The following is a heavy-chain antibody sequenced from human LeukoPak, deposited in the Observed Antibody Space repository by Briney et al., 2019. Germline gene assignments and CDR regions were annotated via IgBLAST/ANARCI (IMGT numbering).Heavy chain of an antibody. V-gene: IGHV5-51*01. CDR3: ATPMVRGGLRGAFDI. Sequence: GESLKISCKGSGYSFTSYWIGWVRQMPGKGLEWMGIIYPGDSDTRYGPSFQGQVTISADKSISTAYLQWSSLKASGTAMYYCATPMVRGGLRGAFDIWGQGTMVTVSS. J-gene: IGHJ3*02. CDR2: IYPGDSDT. D-gene: IGHD3-10*01. CDR1: GYSFTSYW.